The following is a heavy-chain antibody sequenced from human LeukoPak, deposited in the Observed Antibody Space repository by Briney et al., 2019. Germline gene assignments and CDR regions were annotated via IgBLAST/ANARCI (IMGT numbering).Heavy chain of an antibody. CDR2: ISYDGSIK. V-gene: IGHV3-30*18. CDR1: GFSFSCYG. CDR3: AKDEDTWGYTISGN. D-gene: IGHD3-16*01. Sequence: PGGSLRLSCAASGFSFSCYGMHWVRQAPGKGLERVAVISYDGSIKYYADSVKGRFTISRDNSKNTLYLQMNSLRAEDTAVYYCAKDEDTWGYTISGNWGQGTLVTVSS. J-gene: IGHJ4*02.